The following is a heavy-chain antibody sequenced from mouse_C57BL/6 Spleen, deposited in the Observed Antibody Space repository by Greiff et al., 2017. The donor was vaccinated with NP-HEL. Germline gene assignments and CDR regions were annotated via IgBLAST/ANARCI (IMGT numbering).Heavy chain of an antibody. Sequence: ESGPGLVKPSQSLSLTCSVTGYSITSGYYWNWIRQFPGNKLEWMGYISYDGSDNYNPSLKNRISITRDTSKNQFFLKLNSVTTEDTATYYCARESVYYSKDYWGQGTTLTVSS. CDR1: GYSITSGYY. CDR2: ISYDGSD. CDR3: ARESVYYSKDY. J-gene: IGHJ2*01. V-gene: IGHV3-6*01. D-gene: IGHD2-5*01.